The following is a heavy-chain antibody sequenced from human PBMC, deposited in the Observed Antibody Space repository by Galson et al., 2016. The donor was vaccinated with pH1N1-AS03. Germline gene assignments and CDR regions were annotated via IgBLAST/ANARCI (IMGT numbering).Heavy chain of an antibody. Sequence: SLRLSCAASGFTFSSYEMNWVRQAPGQGLEWVSYISSSGSTIYYADSVKGRFTISRDNAKNSLYLQMNSLRPEDTALYYCAKAERGGYYFRLTFEIWGQGTMVTVSS. V-gene: IGHV3-48*03. CDR1: GFTFSSYE. D-gene: IGHD3-22*01. CDR3: AKAERGGYYFRLTFEI. CDR2: ISSSGSTI. J-gene: IGHJ3*02.